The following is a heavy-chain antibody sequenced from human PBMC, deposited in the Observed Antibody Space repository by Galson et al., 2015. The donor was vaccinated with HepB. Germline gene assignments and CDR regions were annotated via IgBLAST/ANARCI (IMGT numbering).Heavy chain of an antibody. D-gene: IGHD3-3*01. Sequence: CAISGDSVSSNSAAWNWIRQSPSRGLEWLGRTYYRSKWYNDYAVSVKSRITINPDTSKNQFSLQLNSVTPEDTAVYYCARDQYYDFWSGYLDRGYFDYWGQGTLVTVSS. V-gene: IGHV6-1*01. CDR2: TYYRSKWYN. CDR1: GDSVSSNSAA. J-gene: IGHJ4*02. CDR3: ARDQYYDFWSGYLDRGYFDY.